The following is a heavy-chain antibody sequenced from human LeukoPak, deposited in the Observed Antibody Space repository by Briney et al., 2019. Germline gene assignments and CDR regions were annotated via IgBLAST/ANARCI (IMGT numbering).Heavy chain of an antibody. V-gene: IGHV4-34*01. Sequence: SETLSLTCAVYGGSFSGYYWSWIRQPPGKGLEWIGEINHSGSTNYNPSLMSRVTISVDTSKNQFSLKLSSVTAADTAVYYCARGPSITMVRGVISRSYNWFDPWGQGTLVTVSS. D-gene: IGHD3-10*01. CDR1: GGSFSGYY. J-gene: IGHJ5*02. CDR2: INHSGST. CDR3: ARGPSITMVRGVISRSYNWFDP.